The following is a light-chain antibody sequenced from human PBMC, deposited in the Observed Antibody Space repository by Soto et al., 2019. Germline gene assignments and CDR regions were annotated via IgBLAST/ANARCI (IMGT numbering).Light chain of an antibody. CDR2: AAS. CDR1: QSISSY. J-gene: IGKJ4*01. Sequence: DIQMTQSPSSLSASVGDRVTITCRARQSISSYLNGYQQKPGKAPKLLIYAASSLQSGVPSRFSGSGSGTDFTLTNRSLQPEDFADYYCQQSYSTLLTCGGGTKVEIK. CDR3: QQSYSTLLT. V-gene: IGKV1-39*01.